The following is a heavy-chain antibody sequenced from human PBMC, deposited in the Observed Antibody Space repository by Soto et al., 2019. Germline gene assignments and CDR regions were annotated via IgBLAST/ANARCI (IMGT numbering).Heavy chain of an antibody. CDR3: ARTYSSSLLCFDY. CDR2: INPSGGST. Sequence: QVQLVQSGAEVKKPGASVKVSCKASGYTFTSYYMHWVRQAPGQGLEWMGIINPSGGSTSYAQKLQGRDTKTSDTSTNTDYIELSSLRSEDTAVYYCARTYSSSLLCFDYWGQGTLVTVSS. V-gene: IGHV1-46*01. D-gene: IGHD6-6*01. CDR1: GYTFTSYY. J-gene: IGHJ4*02.